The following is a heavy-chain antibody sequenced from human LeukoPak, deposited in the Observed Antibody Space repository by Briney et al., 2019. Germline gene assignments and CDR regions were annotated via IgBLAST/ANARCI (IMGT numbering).Heavy chain of an antibody. D-gene: IGHD2-2*01. CDR1: GGSLSNYY. V-gene: IGHV4-34*01. Sequence: SETLSLTCAVYGGSLSNYYWSWIRQPPGKGLEWIGEINDRGKTIYSPSLKSRVTISIDTSKNQFSLKLTSGIAADTAMYYCARPVYCSSTTCTGPFHIWGQGTMVTVSS. CDR3: ARPVYCSSTTCTGPFHI. CDR2: INDRGKT. J-gene: IGHJ3*02.